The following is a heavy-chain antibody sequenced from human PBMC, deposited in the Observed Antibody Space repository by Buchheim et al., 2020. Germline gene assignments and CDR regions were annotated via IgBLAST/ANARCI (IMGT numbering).Heavy chain of an antibody. CDR1: GFTFSSYA. V-gene: IGHV3-30-3*01. CDR2: ISYDGSNK. Sequence: QVQLVESGGGVVQPGRSLRLSCAASGFTFSSYAMHWVRQAPGKGLEWVAVISYDGSNKYYADSVKGRFTISRDNSKNTLYLQMNSLRAEDTAVYYCARAYPYNITMIVVVKINWYFDLWGRGTL. J-gene: IGHJ2*01. D-gene: IGHD3-22*01. CDR3: ARAYPYNITMIVVVKINWYFDL.